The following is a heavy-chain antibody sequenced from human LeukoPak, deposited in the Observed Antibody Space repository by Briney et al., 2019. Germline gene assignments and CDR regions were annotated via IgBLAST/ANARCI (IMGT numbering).Heavy chain of an antibody. CDR3: AKELGTTPSNWKQAINAFDI. CDR1: GFTFSSYA. Sequence: PGGSLRLSCAASGFTFSSYAMSWVRQAPGKGLEWVSAISGSGGSTYYADSVKGRFTISRDNSKNTLYLQMNSLRAEDTAVYYCAKELGTTPSNWKQAINAFDIWGQGTMVTVSS. J-gene: IGHJ3*02. V-gene: IGHV3-23*01. D-gene: IGHD2/OR15-2a*01. CDR2: ISGSGGST.